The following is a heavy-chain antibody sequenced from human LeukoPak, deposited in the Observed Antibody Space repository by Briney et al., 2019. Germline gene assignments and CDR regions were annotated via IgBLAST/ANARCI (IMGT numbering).Heavy chain of an antibody. D-gene: IGHD6-6*01. J-gene: IGHJ3*02. CDR2: IRVSASTI. Sequence: GESLTLSCSAWGFNLSSYEMKWVRQAPGKGLEWVSYIRVSASTICYADSVKGRFTISRDNAKNSLYLQMNSLRVEDTAVYYCAREGLWGAARDAFDIWGQGTMVTVSS. V-gene: IGHV3-48*03. CDR1: GFNLSSYE. CDR3: AREGLWGAARDAFDI.